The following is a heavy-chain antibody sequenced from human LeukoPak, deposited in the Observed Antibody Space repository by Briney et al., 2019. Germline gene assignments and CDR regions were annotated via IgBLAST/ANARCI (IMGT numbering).Heavy chain of an antibody. J-gene: IGHJ6*02. CDR2: INHSGST. V-gene: IGHV4-34*01. Sequence: PSETLSLTCAVYGGSFSGYYWSWIRQPPGKGLEWIGEINHSGSTNYNPSLKSRVTISVDTSKNQFSLKLSSVTAADTAVYYCARGPRQAPNPDYSNYVWSYYYGMDVWGQGTTVTVSS. D-gene: IGHD4-4*01. CDR1: GGSFSGYY. CDR3: ARGPRQAPNPDYSNYVWSYYYGMDV.